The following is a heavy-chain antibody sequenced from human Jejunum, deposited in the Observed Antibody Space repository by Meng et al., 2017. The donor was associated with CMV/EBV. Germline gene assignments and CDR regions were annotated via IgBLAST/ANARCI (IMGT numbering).Heavy chain of an antibody. Sequence: SGLTFTRNDMTWVRQAPGKGPEWVSGINWNGANTGYADSVKGRFTISRDNSKNSLYLQMNSLRAEDTAFYDCARDKDTGTYYSDYWGQGTRVTVSS. V-gene: IGHV3-20*01. D-gene: IGHD1-26*01. J-gene: IGHJ4*02. CDR1: GLTFTRND. CDR2: INWNGANT. CDR3: ARDKDTGTYYSDY.